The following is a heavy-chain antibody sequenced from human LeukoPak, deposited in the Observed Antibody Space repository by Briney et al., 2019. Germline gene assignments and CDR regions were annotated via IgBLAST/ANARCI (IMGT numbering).Heavy chain of an antibody. CDR2: ISHDGNIK. Sequence: GGSLRLSCAASGLTFNSYAMHWVRRAPGKGLQWVALISHDGNIKYYTDSVKGRFTISRDKSKNTLSLQMNSLRAEDTAVYYCARAQYYDDAFDIWGQGTMVTVSS. V-gene: IGHV3-30-3*01. D-gene: IGHD3-3*01. J-gene: IGHJ3*02. CDR1: GLTFNSYA. CDR3: ARAQYYDDAFDI.